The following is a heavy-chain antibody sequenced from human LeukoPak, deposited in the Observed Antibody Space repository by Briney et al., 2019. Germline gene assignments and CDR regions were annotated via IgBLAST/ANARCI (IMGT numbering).Heavy chain of an antibody. Sequence: ASVKVSCKASGFTFTSSAMQWVRQARGQRLEWIGWIVVGSGNTNYAQKFQERVTITRDMSTSTAYMELSSLRSEDTAVYYCAATVGPVAAAGPYYYYYMDVWGKGTTVTVSS. CDR3: AATVGPVAAAGPYYYYYMDV. CDR2: IVVGSGNT. D-gene: IGHD6-13*01. V-gene: IGHV1-58*02. CDR1: GFTFTSSA. J-gene: IGHJ6*03.